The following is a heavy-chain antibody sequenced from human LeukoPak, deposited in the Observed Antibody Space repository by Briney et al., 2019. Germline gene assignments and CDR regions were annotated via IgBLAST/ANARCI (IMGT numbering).Heavy chain of an antibody. J-gene: IGHJ6*02. CDR3: ARFRSGYYYYGMDV. CDR2: INHSGST. CDR1: GGSFSGYY. Sequence: SETLSLTCAVYGGSFSGYYWSWIRQPPGKGLEWIGEINHSGSTNYNPSLKSRVAIPVDTSKNQFSLKLSSVTAADTAVYYCARFRSGYYYYGMDVWGQGTTVTVSS. V-gene: IGHV4-34*01. D-gene: IGHD3-3*01.